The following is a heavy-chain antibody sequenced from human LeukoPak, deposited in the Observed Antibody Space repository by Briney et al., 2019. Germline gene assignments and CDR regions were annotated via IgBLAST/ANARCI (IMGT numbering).Heavy chain of an antibody. CDR2: IYTSGST. D-gene: IGHD2-2*01. CDR1: GGSISSGSYY. V-gene: IGHV4-61*02. CDR3: ARSHAGGIVVVPAAMVDWFDP. J-gene: IGHJ5*02. Sequence: SQTLSLTCTVSGGSISSGSYYWSWIRQPAGKGLEWIGRIYTSGSTNYNPSLKSRVTISVNTSKNQFSLKLSSVTAADTAVYYCARSHAGGIVVVPAAMVDWFDPWGQGTLVTVSS.